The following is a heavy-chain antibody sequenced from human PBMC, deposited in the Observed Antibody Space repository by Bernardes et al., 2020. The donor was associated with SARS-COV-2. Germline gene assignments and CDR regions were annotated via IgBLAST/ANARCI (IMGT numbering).Heavy chain of an antibody. V-gene: IGHV3-15*07. CDR2: ITRKAHGCTT. CDR1: GFTFSNAW. Sequence: GGSLRLSCAASGFTFSNAWMNWVRHAPGKGLAWVGRITRKAHGCTTDYAAPVKGRSTRSTDDSKNTLYLQINSLKIEDTDVYYGTKGDSSVWYGGGDHWGQGTLVTVSA. J-gene: IGHJ4*02. CDR3: TKGDSSVWYGGGDH. D-gene: IGHD6-19*01.